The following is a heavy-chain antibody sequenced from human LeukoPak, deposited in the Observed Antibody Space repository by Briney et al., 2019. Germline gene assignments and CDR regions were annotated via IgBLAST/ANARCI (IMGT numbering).Heavy chain of an antibody. V-gene: IGHV1-2*02. J-gene: IGHJ4*02. CDR3: ARGDLIAAAGTFDY. Sequence: ASVKVSCKASGYTFTGYYMHWVRQAPGQGLEWMGWINPNSGGTNYAQKFQGRVTMTRDTSISTAYMELSRLRSDDTAVYYCARGDLIAAAGTFDYWGQGTLVTVSS. CDR1: GYTFTGYY. CDR2: INPNSGGT. D-gene: IGHD6-13*01.